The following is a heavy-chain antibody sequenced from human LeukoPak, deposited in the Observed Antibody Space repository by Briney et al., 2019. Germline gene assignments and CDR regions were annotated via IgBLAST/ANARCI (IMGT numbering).Heavy chain of an antibody. Sequence: ASVKVSCKASGYTFTSYGISWVRQAPGQGLEWMGWISAYNGNTNYAQKLQGRVTMTTDTSTSTAYMELRSLRSDDTAVYYCARDPGGRITMVRGVSDAFDIWGQGTMVTVSS. CDR3: ARDPGGRITMVRGVSDAFDI. J-gene: IGHJ3*02. D-gene: IGHD3-10*01. CDR1: GYTFTSYG. V-gene: IGHV1-18*01. CDR2: ISAYNGNT.